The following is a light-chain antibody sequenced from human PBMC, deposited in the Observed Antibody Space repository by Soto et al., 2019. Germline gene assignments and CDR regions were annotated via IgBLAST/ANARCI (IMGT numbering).Light chain of an antibody. V-gene: IGKV2-30*01. CDR3: MQSTRWPRT. Sequence: DVVMTQSPLSLPVTLGQPASISCRSSRSLVYSDGNTYLNWFQQRPGQSPRRLIYQVSNRDSGVPDRFSGSGSGTDFTLKISRVEAEDVGVYYCMQSTRWPRTFGQGTKVEIK. J-gene: IGKJ1*01. CDR2: QVS. CDR1: RSLVYSDGNTY.